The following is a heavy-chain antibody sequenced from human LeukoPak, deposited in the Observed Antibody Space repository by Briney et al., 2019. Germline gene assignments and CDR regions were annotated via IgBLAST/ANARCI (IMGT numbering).Heavy chain of an antibody. V-gene: IGHV3-30*18. Sequence: GRSLRLSCAASGFTFSSYGMHWVRQAPGKGLEWVAVISYDGSNKYYADSVKGRFTISRDNSKNTLYLQMNSLRAEDTAVYYCAKGFAYYYDSSGYQIDYWGHGTLVTVSS. D-gene: IGHD3-22*01. CDR1: GFTFSSYG. CDR2: ISYDGSNK. J-gene: IGHJ4*01. CDR3: AKGFAYYYDSSGYQIDY.